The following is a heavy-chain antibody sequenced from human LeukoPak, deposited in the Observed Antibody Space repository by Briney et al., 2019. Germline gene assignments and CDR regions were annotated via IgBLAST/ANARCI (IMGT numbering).Heavy chain of an antibody. Sequence: ASVKVSCKASGYTFTSYDINWVRQATGQGLEWMGWMNPNSGNTGYAQKFQGRVTITRNTSISTAYMELSSLRSDDTAVYYCARHYDILTGHYTGNAFDIWGQGTMVTVSS. D-gene: IGHD3-9*01. V-gene: IGHV1-8*03. J-gene: IGHJ3*02. CDR2: MNPNSGNT. CDR3: ARHYDILTGHYTGNAFDI. CDR1: GYTFTSYD.